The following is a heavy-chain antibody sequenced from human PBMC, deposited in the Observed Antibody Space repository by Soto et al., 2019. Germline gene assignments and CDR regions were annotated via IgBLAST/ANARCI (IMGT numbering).Heavy chain of an antibody. J-gene: IGHJ5*02. D-gene: IGHD4-17*01. CDR3: ARVRVYGGTLGFDP. V-gene: IGHV1-3*01. CDR2: INAGNGNT. CDR1: GYTFTSYA. Sequence: QVQLVQSGAEVKKPGASVKVSCKASGYTFTSYAMHWVRQAPGQRLEWMGWINAGNGNTKYSQKFQGRVTITRDTSASTAYMELSSLRSEDTAVYYCARVRVYGGTLGFDPWGQGTLVTVSS.